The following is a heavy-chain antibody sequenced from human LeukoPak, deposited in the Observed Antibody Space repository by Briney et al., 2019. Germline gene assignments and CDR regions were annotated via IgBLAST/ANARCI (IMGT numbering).Heavy chain of an antibody. Sequence: SGPTLVKPTQTLTLTCTFSGFSLSTRGVGVGWVRQPPGKALEWLALIYWNDDKRYSPSLKSRLTITKDTSKNQVDLTMTNMDPVETATYYCARDPDYWGQGILVTVSS. CDR3: ARDPDY. CDR1: GFSLSTRGVG. J-gene: IGHJ4*02. V-gene: IGHV2-5*01. CDR2: IYWNDDK.